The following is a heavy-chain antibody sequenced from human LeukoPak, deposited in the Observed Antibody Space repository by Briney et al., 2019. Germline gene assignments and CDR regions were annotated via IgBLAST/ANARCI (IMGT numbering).Heavy chain of an antibody. J-gene: IGHJ5*02. CDR1: GDSISSSNCY. D-gene: IGHD1-26*01. CDR3: ARDRSYLSGSYGFDP. Sequence: SETLSLTCTVSGDSISSSNCYWGWIRQPPGKGLEWIGSIYTSGSTNYNPSLKSRVTMSVDTSKNQFSLKLSSVTAADTAVYYCARDRSYLSGSYGFDPWGQGTLVTVSS. V-gene: IGHV4-39*07. CDR2: IYTSGST.